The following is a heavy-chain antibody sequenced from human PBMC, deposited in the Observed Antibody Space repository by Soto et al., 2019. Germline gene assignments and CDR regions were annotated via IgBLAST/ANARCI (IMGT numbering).Heavy chain of an antibody. CDR3: ARASYSSSSFDY. CDR1: GGSVSSGSYY. V-gene: IGHV4-61*01. Sequence: QVQLQESGPGLVKPSETLSLTCTVSGGSVSSGSYYWSWIRQPPGKGLEWIGYIYYSGSTNYNPSLKSRVTISVDTSKNQFSLKLSSVTAADTAVYYCARASYSSSSFDYWGQGTLVTVSS. J-gene: IGHJ4*02. CDR2: IYYSGST. D-gene: IGHD6-13*01.